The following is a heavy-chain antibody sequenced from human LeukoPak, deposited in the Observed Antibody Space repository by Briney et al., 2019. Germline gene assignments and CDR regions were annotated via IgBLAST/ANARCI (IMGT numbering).Heavy chain of an antibody. Sequence: ASVKVSCKASGYTFTGYYMHWVRQAPGQGLEWMGWINPNSGGTNYAQKFQGRVTMTRDTSISTAYMELSRLRSDDTAVYYCARGGYPVLRYFDWLSPVDYWGQGTLVTVSS. D-gene: IGHD3-9*01. CDR3: ARGGYPVLRYFDWLSPVDY. CDR1: GYTFTGYY. J-gene: IGHJ4*02. V-gene: IGHV1-2*02. CDR2: INPNSGGT.